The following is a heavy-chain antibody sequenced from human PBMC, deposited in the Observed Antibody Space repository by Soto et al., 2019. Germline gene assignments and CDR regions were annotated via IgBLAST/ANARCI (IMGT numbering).Heavy chain of an antibody. J-gene: IGHJ4*02. CDR2: ISYSGST. CDR3: ARAADFWSGLY. Sequence: QVQLQESGPGLVKPSQTLSLTCTVSGGSISSGGYYWNWIRQHPGKGLEWIGYISYSGSTYYNPSLKSRVTMLVDTSKHHVSLKLSSVTAADTAVYYCARAADFWSGLYWGQGTLVTVSS. D-gene: IGHD3-3*01. CDR1: GGSISSGGYY. V-gene: IGHV4-31*03.